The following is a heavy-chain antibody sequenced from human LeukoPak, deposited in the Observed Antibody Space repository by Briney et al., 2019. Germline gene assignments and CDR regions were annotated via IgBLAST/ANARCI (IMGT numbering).Heavy chain of an antibody. J-gene: IGHJ6*02. CDR1: GFTFSSYG. Sequence: GRSLRLSCAASGFTFSSYGMHWVRQAPGKGLEWVAVIWYDGSNKYYADSVKGRFTISRDNSKNTLYLQMNSLRAEDTAVYYCARDQHRYDFWSGYYYYYYGMDVWGQGTTVTVSS. CDR2: IWYDGSNK. CDR3: ARDQHRYDFWSGYYYYYYGMDV. D-gene: IGHD3-3*01. V-gene: IGHV3-33*01.